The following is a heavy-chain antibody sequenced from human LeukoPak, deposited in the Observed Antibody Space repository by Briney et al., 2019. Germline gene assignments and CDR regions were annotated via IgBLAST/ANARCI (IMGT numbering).Heavy chain of an antibody. Sequence: GGSLRLSCAASGFTVSSNYMSWVRQAPGKGLEWVSVVYSGGSTYYADSVKGRFTISRDNSKNTLYLQMNSLRAEDTAVYYCAREGRLVAGARSHAFDIWGQGTMVTVSS. V-gene: IGHV3-66*01. CDR3: AREGRLVAGARSHAFDI. CDR1: GFTVSSNY. CDR2: VYSGGST. J-gene: IGHJ3*02. D-gene: IGHD6-19*01.